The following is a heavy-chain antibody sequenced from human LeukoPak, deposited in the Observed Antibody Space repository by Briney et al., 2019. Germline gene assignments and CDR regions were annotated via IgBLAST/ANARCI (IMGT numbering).Heavy chain of an antibody. J-gene: IGHJ4*02. V-gene: IGHV3-74*01. CDR2: INSDETIK. CDR1: GFPFRSYW. CDR3: ARDDGDGYIHYFDY. Sequence: GGSLRLSCTASGFPFRSYWMHWVRQAPGKGLVWVSGINSDETIKKNADSVKGRFTISRDNAKNTLFLQMSSLRADDTAVYYCARDDGDGYIHYFDYWGQGTLVTVSS. D-gene: IGHD5-24*01.